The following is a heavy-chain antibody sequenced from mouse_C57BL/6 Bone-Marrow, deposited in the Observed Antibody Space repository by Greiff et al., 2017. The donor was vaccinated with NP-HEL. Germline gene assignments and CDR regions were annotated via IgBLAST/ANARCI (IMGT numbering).Heavy chain of an antibody. D-gene: IGHD2-4*01. J-gene: IGHJ4*01. CDR2: IDPEDGDT. V-gene: IGHV14-1*01. Sequence: DVQLQESGAELVRPGASVKLSCTASGFNIKDYYMHWVKQRPEQGLEWIGRIDPEDGDTEYAPKFQGKATMTADTSSNTAYLQLSSLTSEDTAVYYCTTEDYPYYYAMGYWGQGTSVTVSS. CDR3: TTEDYPYYYAMGY. CDR1: GFNIKDYY.